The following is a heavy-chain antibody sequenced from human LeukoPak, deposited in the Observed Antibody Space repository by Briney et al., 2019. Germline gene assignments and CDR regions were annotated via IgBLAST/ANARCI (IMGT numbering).Heavy chain of an antibody. V-gene: IGHV3-23*01. CDR1: GFSVSSNY. J-gene: IGHJ4*02. D-gene: IGHD4-17*01. Sequence: GGSLRLSCAASGFSVSSNYMSWVRQAPGKGLEWVSAISGRGASIYYADSVKGRFTISRDNSKNTLYLQMNSLGVDDTAIYYCAKERDYDYFDSWGQGTLVTVSS. CDR3: AKERDYDYFDS. CDR2: ISGRGASI.